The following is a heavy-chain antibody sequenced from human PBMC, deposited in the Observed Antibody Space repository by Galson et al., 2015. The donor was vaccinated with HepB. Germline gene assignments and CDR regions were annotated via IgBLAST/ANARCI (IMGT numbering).Heavy chain of an antibody. D-gene: IGHD1-26*01. V-gene: IGHV1-69*04. J-gene: IGHJ3*02. CDR2: IIPILGIA. Sequence: SVKVSCKASGGTFSSYAISWVRQAPGQGLEWMGRIIPILGIANYAQKFQGRVTITADKSTSTAYMELSSLRSEDTAVYYCAAPWGVVGATSRLAFDIWGQGTMVTVSS. CDR3: AAPWGVVGATSRLAFDI. CDR1: GGTFSSYA.